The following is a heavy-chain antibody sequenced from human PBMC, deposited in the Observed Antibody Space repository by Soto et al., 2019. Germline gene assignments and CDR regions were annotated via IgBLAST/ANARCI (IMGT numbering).Heavy chain of an antibody. J-gene: IGHJ6*03. CDR1: GGSISSGGYY. CDR3: AGGVYYYYMDV. CDR2: IYYSGST. V-gene: IGHV4-31*03. D-gene: IGHD3-16*01. Sequence: QVQLQESGPGLVKPSQTLSLTCTVSGGSISSGGYYWSWIRQHPGKGLEWIGYIYYSGSTYYIPSLKGRVTISVDASKNQCSLKLSSVTVADTGVYDCAGGVYYYYMDVSGKGTTFTVCS.